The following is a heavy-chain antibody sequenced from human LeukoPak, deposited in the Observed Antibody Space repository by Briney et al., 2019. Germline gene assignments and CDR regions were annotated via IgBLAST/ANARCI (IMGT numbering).Heavy chain of an antibody. CDR1: GGTFSSYA. D-gene: IGHD6-13*01. Sequence: SVKVSCKASGGTFSSYAISWVRQAPGQGLEWMGRIIPILGIANYAQKFQGRVTITADKSTSTAYMELRSLRSDDTAVYFCARQSAGSNWNWYFDLWGRGTLVIVSS. CDR2: IIPILGIA. CDR3: ARQSAGSNWNWYFDL. V-gene: IGHV1-69*04. J-gene: IGHJ2*01.